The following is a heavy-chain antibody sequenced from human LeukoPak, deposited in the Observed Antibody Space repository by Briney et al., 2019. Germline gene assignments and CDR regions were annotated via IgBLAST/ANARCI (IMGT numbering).Heavy chain of an antibody. V-gene: IGHV1-46*01. CDR1: GYTFTSNY. CDR3: ARDQEGFDY. J-gene: IGHJ4*02. CDR2: IYPRDGST. Sequence: GASVKVSFKASGYTFTSNYIHWVRQDPGQGLEWMGMIYPRDGSTSYAQKFQGRVTVTRDTSTSTVHMELSGLRSEDTAVYYCARDQEGFDYWGQGTLVTVSS.